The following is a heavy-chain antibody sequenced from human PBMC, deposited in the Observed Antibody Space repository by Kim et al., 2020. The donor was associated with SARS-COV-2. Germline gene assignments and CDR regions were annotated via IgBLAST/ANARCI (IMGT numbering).Heavy chain of an antibody. D-gene: IGHD2-8*01. CDR1: GFTFGDYA. V-gene: IGHV3-49*03. J-gene: IGHJ4*02. CDR3: TREGMVFDFDY. Sequence: GGSLRLSCTASGFTFGDYAMSWFRQAPGKGLEWVGFIRSKAYGGTTEYAASVKGRFTISRDDSKSIAYLQMNSLKTEDTAVYYCTREGMVFDFDYWGQGTLVTVSS. CDR2: IRSKAYGGTT.